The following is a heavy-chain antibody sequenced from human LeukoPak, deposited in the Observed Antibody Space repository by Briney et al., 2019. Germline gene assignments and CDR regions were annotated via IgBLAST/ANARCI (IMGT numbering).Heavy chain of an antibody. V-gene: IGHV3-23*01. D-gene: IGHD6-13*01. CDR1: GFTFSSYA. CDR3: AKVGAAAGTGNWFDP. Sequence: GGSLRLSCAASGFTFSSYAMSWVRQAPGKGLEWVSAISGSGGSTYYADSVKGRFTISRGNSKNTLYLQMNSLRAEDTAVYYCAKVGAAAGTGNWFDPWGQGTLVTVSS. CDR2: ISGSGGST. J-gene: IGHJ5*02.